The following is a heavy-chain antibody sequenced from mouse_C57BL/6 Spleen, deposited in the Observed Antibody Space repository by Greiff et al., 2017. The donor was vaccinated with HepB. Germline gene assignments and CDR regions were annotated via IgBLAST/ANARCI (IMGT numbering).Heavy chain of an antibody. V-gene: IGHV1-82*01. CDR2: IYPGDGDT. CDR1: GYAFSSSW. Sequence: QVQLQQSGPELVKPGASVKISCKASGYAFSSSWMNWVKQRPGKGLEWIGRIYPGDGDTNYNGKFKGKATLTADKSSSTAYMQLSSLTSEDSAVYVCARSRDGYWFAYWGQGTLVTVSA. CDR3: ARSRDGYWFAY. J-gene: IGHJ3*01. D-gene: IGHD2-3*01.